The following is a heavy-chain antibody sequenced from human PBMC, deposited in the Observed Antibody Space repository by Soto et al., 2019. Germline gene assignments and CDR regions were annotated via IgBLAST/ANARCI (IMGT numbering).Heavy chain of an antibody. J-gene: IGHJ5*02. V-gene: IGHV1-8*01. Sequence: QVQLVQSGAEVKKPGASVKVSCKASGYTFTSHDSIWMRQTTGQGLEWMGWMNPNSGHTNYAQKFRGRVTMTRDTSISTAYMELTNLRSEDTAIYYCASDMSTTWGQGTLVTVSS. D-gene: IGHD2-2*01. CDR2: MNPNSGHT. CDR1: GYTFTSHD. CDR3: ASDMSTT.